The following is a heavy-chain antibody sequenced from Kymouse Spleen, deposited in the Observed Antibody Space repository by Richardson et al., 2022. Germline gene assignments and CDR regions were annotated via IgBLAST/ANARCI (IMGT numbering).Heavy chain of an antibody. CDR1: GGSFSGYY. D-gene: IGHD3-9*01. CDR2: INHSGST. CDR3: ARGKGPLRYFDWLPELVRP. Sequence: QVQLQQWGAGLLKPSETLSLTCAVYGGSFSGYYWSWIRQPPGKGLEWIGEINHSGSTNYNPSLKSRVTISVDTSKNQFSLKLSSVTAADTAVYYCARGKGPLRYFDWLPELVRPLGPGNPGHRLL. J-gene: IGHJ5*02. V-gene: IGHV4-34*01.